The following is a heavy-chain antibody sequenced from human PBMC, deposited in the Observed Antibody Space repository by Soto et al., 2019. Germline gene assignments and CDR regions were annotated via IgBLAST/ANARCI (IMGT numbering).Heavy chain of an antibody. CDR2: IYHSGSA. CDR1: GDSVTSVSDY. V-gene: IGHV4-61*01. D-gene: IGHD3-22*01. CDR3: PRPVGFGYYYYHMEL. J-gene: IGHJ6*03. Sequence: SESRSLTCTVSGDSVTSVSDYWSWIRQPPGKGLEWIGYIYHSGSADYNPSLGSRVTISIETSKNQFSLKLTSVTAADTAVYFCPRPVGFGYYYYHMELSGRGTMVS.